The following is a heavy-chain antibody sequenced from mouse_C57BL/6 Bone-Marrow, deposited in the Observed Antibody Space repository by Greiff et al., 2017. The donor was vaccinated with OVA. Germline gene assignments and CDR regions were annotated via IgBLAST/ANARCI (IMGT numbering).Heavy chain of an antibody. Sequence: EAKVEESGGGLVQPGGSLKLSCAASGFTFSDFYMYWIRQTPEKRLEWVAYISNGGGSTYYPDTVKGRFTISRDNAKNTLYLQMSRLKAEDTAMYYCARLDAMDYWGQGTSVTVSS. V-gene: IGHV5-12*01. CDR2: ISNGGGST. CDR1: GFTFSDFY. J-gene: IGHJ4*01. CDR3: ARLDAMDY.